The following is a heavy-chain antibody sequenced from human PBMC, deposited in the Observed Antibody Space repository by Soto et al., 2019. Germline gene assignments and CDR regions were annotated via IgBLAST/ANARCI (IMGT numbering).Heavy chain of an antibody. Sequence: EVQLVASGGGLVKPGGSLSLSCAASGFTCSSYSMNWVRQAPGTGLEWVSSISSSSSYIYYADSVKGRFTISRDNAKNSLYLQRNRLRDEDTAVYYCARDSYFMGSGGYIDYWGQGPLVTVSS. J-gene: IGHJ4*02. CDR3: ARDSYFMGSGGYIDY. V-gene: IGHV3-21*01. CDR2: ISSSSSYI. CDR1: GFTCSSYS. D-gene: IGHD3-22*01.